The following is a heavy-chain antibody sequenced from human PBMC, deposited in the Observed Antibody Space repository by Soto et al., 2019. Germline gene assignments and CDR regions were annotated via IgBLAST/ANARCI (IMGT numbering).Heavy chain of an antibody. CDR1: GFTFSSYG. V-gene: IGHV3-30*18. Sequence: GGSLRLSCAASGFTFSSYGMHWVRQAPGKGLEWVAVISYDGSNKYYADFVKGRFTISRDNSKNTLYLQMSSLRAEDTAVYYCAKDGSRGFFDYWGQGTLVTVSS. CDR3: AKDGSRGFFDY. J-gene: IGHJ4*02. D-gene: IGHD5-12*01. CDR2: ISYDGSNK.